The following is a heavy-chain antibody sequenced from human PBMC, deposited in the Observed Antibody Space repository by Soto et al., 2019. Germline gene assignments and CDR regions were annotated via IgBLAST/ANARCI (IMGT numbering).Heavy chain of an antibody. V-gene: IGHV1-69*13. CDR1: GGTFSTFG. CDR2: IFPFFGTA. D-gene: IGHD4-17*01. Sequence: SVKVSCKASGGTFSTFGISWVRQAPGQGLEWMGGIFPFFGTARYSQKFEDRITITADESTNTVYMDLRSLTSEDTAIYYCAKSAPMDAGDKYYYDFWGQGALVTVSS. CDR3: AKSAPMDAGDKYYYDF. J-gene: IGHJ4*02.